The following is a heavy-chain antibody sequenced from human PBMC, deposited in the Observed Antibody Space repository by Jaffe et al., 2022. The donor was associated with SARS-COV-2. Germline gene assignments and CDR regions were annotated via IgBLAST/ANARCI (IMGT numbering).Heavy chain of an antibody. V-gene: IGHV3-64*01. CDR1: GFTFSSYT. J-gene: IGHJ4*02. CDR2: ISSNGGST. CDR3: ARGEYCVGGRCLSGLDY. Sequence: EVQLVESGGGLVQPGGSLRLSCAASGFTFSSYTMHWVRQAPGKGLEYVSAISSNGGSTYYANSVKGRFTISRDNSKNTLFLQMGSLRAEDMAVYYCARGEYCVGGRCLSGLDYWGQGTLVTVSS. D-gene: IGHD2-15*01.